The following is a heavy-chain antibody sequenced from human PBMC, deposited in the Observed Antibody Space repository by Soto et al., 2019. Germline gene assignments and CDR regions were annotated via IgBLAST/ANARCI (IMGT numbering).Heavy chain of an antibody. J-gene: IGHJ4*02. CDR2: ISYDGSNK. CDR1: GFTFSSYG. Sequence: GGSLRISCVAYGFTFSSYGRHWVRQGAGKGLEWVAVISYDGSNKYYADSVKGRFTISRDNSKNTLYLQMNSLRAEDTALYYCARDASVYFDYWGQGTLVTVSS. V-gene: IGHV3-30*19. CDR3: ARDASVYFDY.